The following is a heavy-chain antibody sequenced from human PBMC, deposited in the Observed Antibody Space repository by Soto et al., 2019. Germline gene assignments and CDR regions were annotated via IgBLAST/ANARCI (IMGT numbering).Heavy chain of an antibody. CDR3: ARDLAGVAGNYYFDY. D-gene: IGHD6-19*01. V-gene: IGHV4-31*03. CDR2: IYYSGST. CDR1: GGSISSGGYY. J-gene: IGHJ4*02. Sequence: SETLSLTCTVSGGSISSGGYYWSWIRQHPGKGLEWIGYIYYSGSTYYNPSLKSRVTISVDTSKNQFSLKLSSVTAADTAVYYCARDLAGVAGNYYFDYWGQGTLVTVSS.